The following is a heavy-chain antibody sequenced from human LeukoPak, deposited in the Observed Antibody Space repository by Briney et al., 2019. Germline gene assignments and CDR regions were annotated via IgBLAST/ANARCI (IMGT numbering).Heavy chain of an antibody. Sequence: SETLSLTCTVSGGSISSSYWSWIRQPPGKGLGWIGYIDYSGSTNYNPSLESRVTISVDTSKNQFSLKLSSVTAADAAVYYCARVPATHYYFDYWGQGTLVTVSS. J-gene: IGHJ4*02. CDR2: IDYSGST. CDR3: ARVPATHYYFDY. D-gene: IGHD1-26*01. V-gene: IGHV4-59*01. CDR1: GGSISSSY.